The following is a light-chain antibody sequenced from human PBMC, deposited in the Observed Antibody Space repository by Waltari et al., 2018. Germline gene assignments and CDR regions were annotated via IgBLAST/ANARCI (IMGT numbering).Light chain of an antibody. CDR3: QQYYNSPLT. CDR2: WAS. Sequence: DIVMTQSPDSLAVSLGERATINCKSSQSVLFRRSDKDYLAWYQQKPGQPPKLLIYWASTRESGVPDRFSGSGYGTDFTLTISSLQAEDVAVYYCQQYYNSPLTFGGGTKVEIK. J-gene: IGKJ4*01. CDR1: QSVLFRRSDKDY. V-gene: IGKV4-1*01.